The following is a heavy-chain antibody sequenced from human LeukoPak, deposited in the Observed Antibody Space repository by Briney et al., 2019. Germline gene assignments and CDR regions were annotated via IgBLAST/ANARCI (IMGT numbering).Heavy chain of an antibody. CDR3: TRDRSRAEDD. CDR2: INQGGSDK. V-gene: IGHV3-7*01. J-gene: IGHJ4*02. CDR1: GFTFSGHW. Sequence: GGSLRLSCAASGFTFSGHWMSWVRQAPGKGLEWVANINQGGSDKYYVDSVKGRFTIPRDNANNLLYLQMNSLRGEDAAVYYCTRDRSRAEDDWGQGTLVTVSS. D-gene: IGHD1-14*01.